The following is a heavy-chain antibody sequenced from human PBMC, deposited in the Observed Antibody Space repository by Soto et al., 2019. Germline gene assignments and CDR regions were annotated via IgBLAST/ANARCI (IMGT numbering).Heavy chain of an antibody. Sequence: QVPLVQSGAEVKKPGASVKVSCKASGYTFTSYGISWVRQAPGQGLEWMGWISAYNGNTNYAQKLQGRVTMTTDTSTSTAYMELRSLRSDDTAVYYCARYRVGAHYYYYGMDVWGQGTTVTVSS. CDR1: GYTFTSYG. CDR2: ISAYNGNT. CDR3: ARYRVGAHYYYYGMDV. V-gene: IGHV1-18*01. J-gene: IGHJ6*02. D-gene: IGHD1-26*01.